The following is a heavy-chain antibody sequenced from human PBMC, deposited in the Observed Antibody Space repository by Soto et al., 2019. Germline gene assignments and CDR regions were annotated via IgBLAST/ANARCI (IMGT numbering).Heavy chain of an antibody. CDR3: ARDVWGISGTTGRNSGAMGV. V-gene: IGHV3-48*03. CDR2: ISSSGRSI. CDR1: GVTFSSCD. Sequence: PGGSLRLSCASSGVTFSSCDRKWGRHAPGEGREWVSCISSSGRSIYSEDSLKGRVTISIDNAKNSLYLQMNSLRAEDTAVYYCARDVWGISGTTGRNSGAMGVWGQGTTVTVSS. J-gene: IGHJ6*02. D-gene: IGHD1-20*01.